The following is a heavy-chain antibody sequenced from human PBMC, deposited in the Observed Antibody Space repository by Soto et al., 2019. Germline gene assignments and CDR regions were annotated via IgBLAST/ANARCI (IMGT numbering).Heavy chain of an antibody. CDR1: VSSVYDGSYY. CDR2: IYHSGST. CDR3: ERSGLFELFQE. Sequence: SATXSLTCTVSVSSVYDGSYYLSWIRQPPGKGLEWIAYIYHSGSTNYNPSLMDRVTISRDTSKNHFSLKLTSVTAADSALYYCERSGLFELFQEWGQGTLVNVYS. J-gene: IGHJ1*01. V-gene: IGHV4-61*03. D-gene: IGHD3-10*01.